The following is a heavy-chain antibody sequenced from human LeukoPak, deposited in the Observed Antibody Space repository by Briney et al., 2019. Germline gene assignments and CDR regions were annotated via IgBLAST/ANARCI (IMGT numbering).Heavy chain of an antibody. D-gene: IGHD2-2*01. CDR2: VIPIFGTA. J-gene: IGHJ5*02. CDR1: GGTFSSYA. Sequence: SVKVSCKASGGTFSSYAISWVRQAPGQGLEWMGGVIPIFGTANYAQKFQGRVTITADESTSTAYMELSSLRSEDTAVYYCARESVGYCSSTSCSTGFDPWGQGTLVTVSS. CDR3: ARESVGYCSSTSCSTGFDP. V-gene: IGHV1-69*13.